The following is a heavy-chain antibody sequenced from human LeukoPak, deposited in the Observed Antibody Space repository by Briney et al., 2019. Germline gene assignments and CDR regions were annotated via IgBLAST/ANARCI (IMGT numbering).Heavy chain of an antibody. V-gene: IGHV3-30-3*01. Sequence: GGSLRLSCAASGSTFSSYAMHWVRQAPGKGLEWVAVISYDGSNKYYADSVKGRFTISRDNSKNTLYLQMNSLRAEDTAVYYCAREFRTSYGVVIISYYYYGMDVWGQGTTVTVSS. CDR3: AREFRTSYGVVIISYYYYGMDV. CDR2: ISYDGSNK. D-gene: IGHD3-3*01. CDR1: GSTFSSYA. J-gene: IGHJ6*02.